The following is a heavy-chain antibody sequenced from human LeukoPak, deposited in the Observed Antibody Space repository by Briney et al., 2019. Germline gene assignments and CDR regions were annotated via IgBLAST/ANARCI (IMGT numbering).Heavy chain of an antibody. D-gene: IGHD6-13*01. Sequence: ASVKVSCKASGYTFTGYYIHWVRQAPGQGLEWMGWINPNSGGTNYAQKFQGRVTMTRDTSISTAYMELSRLRSDDTAVYYCARTGEISSSPREFQHWGQGTLVTVSS. J-gene: IGHJ1*01. CDR2: INPNSGGT. V-gene: IGHV1-2*02. CDR3: ARTGEISSSPREFQH. CDR1: GYTFTGYY.